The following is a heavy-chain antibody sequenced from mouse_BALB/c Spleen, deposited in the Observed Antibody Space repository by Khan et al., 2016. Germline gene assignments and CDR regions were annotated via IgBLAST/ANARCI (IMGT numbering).Heavy chain of an antibody. J-gene: IGHJ3*01. CDR1: GFNIKDTY. CDR2: IDPANGNT. V-gene: IGHV14-3*02. Sequence: IRLQQSGAELVKPGASVKLSCTASGFNIKDTYMHWVKQRPEQGLEWIGRIDPANGNTKYDPKFQGKATITADTSSNTAYLQLSSLTSEDTAVYYCARGRTAFAYWGQGTLVTVSA. D-gene: IGHD4-1*01. CDR3: ARGRTAFAY.